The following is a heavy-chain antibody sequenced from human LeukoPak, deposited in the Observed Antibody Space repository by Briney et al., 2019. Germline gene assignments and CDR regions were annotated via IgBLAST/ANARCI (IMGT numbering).Heavy chain of an antibody. CDR2: IYYSGST. CDR1: GGSISSYY. V-gene: IGHV4-59*12. CDR3: ARDRVTDYYDSSGYYYNWFDP. Sequence: PSETLSLTCTVSGGSISSYYWSWIRQPPGKGLEWIGYIYYSGSTNYNPSLKSRVTISVDTSKNQFSLKLSSVTAADTAVYYCARDRVTDYYDSSGYYYNWFDPWGQGTLVTVSS. J-gene: IGHJ5*02. D-gene: IGHD3-22*01.